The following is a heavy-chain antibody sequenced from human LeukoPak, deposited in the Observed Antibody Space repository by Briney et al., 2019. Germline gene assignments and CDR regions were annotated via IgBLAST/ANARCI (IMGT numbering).Heavy chain of an antibody. CDR3: ARGGGEAPSS. Sequence: SSETLSLTCAVYGVSFSGYYWSWIRQPPGKGLEWIGEINHSGSTNYSPSLKSRVTISTDTSKNQFSLKLSSVTAADTAVYFCARGGGEAPSSWGQGNLVTVSS. J-gene: IGHJ4*02. CDR1: GVSFSGYY. V-gene: IGHV4-34*01. D-gene: IGHD2-21*01. CDR2: INHSGST.